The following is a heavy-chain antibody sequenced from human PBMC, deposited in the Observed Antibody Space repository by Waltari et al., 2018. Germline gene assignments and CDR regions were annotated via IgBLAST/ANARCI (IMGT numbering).Heavy chain of an antibody. Sequence: QVQLQESGPGLVKPSETLSLTCTVSGYSISSGYYWGWIRQPPGKGLEWIGSIYHSGGTYYNPSRKSRVTISVDTSKNQFSLKLSSVTAADTAVYYCARGGSSSWTGKGWFDPWGQGTLVTVSS. CDR1: GYSISSGYY. CDR2: IYHSGGT. V-gene: IGHV4-38-2*02. CDR3: ARGGSSSWTGKGWFDP. D-gene: IGHD6-13*01. J-gene: IGHJ5*02.